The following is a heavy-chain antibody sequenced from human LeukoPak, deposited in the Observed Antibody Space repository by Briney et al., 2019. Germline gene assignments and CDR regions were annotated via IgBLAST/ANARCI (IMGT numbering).Heavy chain of an antibody. CDR3: AKKLGAIVWNAIDY. Sequence: GESLRLSCSDSGFTFGTYWMSWVRQAPGKGLEWVANIKPDGGQKYYVDSVKGRFTISRDNAKNSLYLQMDNLRAEDTAVYYCAKKLGAIVWNAIDYWGQGALVTVSS. J-gene: IGHJ4*02. CDR1: GFTFGTYW. D-gene: IGHD1-1*01. CDR2: IKPDGGQK. V-gene: IGHV3-7*03.